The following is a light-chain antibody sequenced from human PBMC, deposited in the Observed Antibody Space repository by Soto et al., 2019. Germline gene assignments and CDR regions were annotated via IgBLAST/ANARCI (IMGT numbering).Light chain of an antibody. V-gene: IGLV2-14*03. CDR2: EVS. CDR1: NSDIGTHNS. J-gene: IGLJ3*02. Sequence: QSALTQPASVSGSPRQSISISCTGTNSDIGTHNSVSWYRQHPGKAPKLIIYEVSKRPSGISNRFSGSKSANTASLTSSGLQADDEADYFCASNTPTGVFGGGTKLTVL. CDR3: ASNTPTGV.